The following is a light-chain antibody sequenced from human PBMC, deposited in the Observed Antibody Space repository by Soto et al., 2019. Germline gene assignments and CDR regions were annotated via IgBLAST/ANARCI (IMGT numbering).Light chain of an antibody. CDR3: SSYATSSTLDV. CDR1: SSDIGGYDY. CDR2: DVS. Sequence: QSALTQPASVSGSAGQSITISCTGTSSDIGGYDYVSWYQHHPGKAPRLILYDVSNRPSGVSNRFSGSKSGNTASLTISGLQDEDEAEYYCSSYATSSTLDVFGTGTKVTVL. J-gene: IGLJ1*01. V-gene: IGLV2-14*03.